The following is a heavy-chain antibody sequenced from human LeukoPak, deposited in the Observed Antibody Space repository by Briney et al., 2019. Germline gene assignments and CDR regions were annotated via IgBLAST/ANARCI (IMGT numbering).Heavy chain of an antibody. V-gene: IGHV4-59*08. J-gene: IGHJ3*02. CDR2: IYYSGRT. Sequence: PSETLSLTCTASGGSISGYYWSWIRQPPGKGLEWVGSIYYSGRTNYNPSLKRRVAIAVDTSSIQFSLTLSSVTATDTAVYFCARTFSSSYPDAFDIWGQGTVVTVSS. D-gene: IGHD6-13*01. CDR1: GGSISGYY. CDR3: ARTFSSSYPDAFDI.